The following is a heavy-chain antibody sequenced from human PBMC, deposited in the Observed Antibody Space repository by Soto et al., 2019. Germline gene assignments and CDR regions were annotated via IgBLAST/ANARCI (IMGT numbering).Heavy chain of an antibody. CDR1: GYTFTSYD. D-gene: IGHD3-22*01. CDR2: MNPNSGNT. Sequence: ASVKVSCKASGYTFTSYDINWVRQATGQGLEWMGWMNPNSGNTGYAQKFQGRVTMTRNTSISTAYMELSSLRSEDTAVYYCARAFRGYYDSSGYYPDWGQGPLVTVSS. CDR3: ARAFRGYYDSSGYYPD. J-gene: IGHJ4*02. V-gene: IGHV1-8*01.